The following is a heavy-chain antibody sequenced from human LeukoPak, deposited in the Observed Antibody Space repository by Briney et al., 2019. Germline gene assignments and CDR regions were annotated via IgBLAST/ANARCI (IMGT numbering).Heavy chain of an antibody. D-gene: IGHD3-22*01. Sequence: ASETLSLTCAVYGGSFSGYYWSWIRQPPGKGLEWIGEINHSGSTNYNPSLKSRVTISVDTSKNQFSLKLSSVTAADTAVYYCARTMIVVVTHPNDAFDIWGQGTMVTVSS. J-gene: IGHJ3*02. CDR1: GGSFSGYY. V-gene: IGHV4-34*01. CDR2: INHSGST. CDR3: ARTMIVVVTHPNDAFDI.